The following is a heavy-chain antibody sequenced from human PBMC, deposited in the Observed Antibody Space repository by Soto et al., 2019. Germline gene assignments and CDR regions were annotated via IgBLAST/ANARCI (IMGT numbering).Heavy chain of an antibody. CDR1: GFTVSSNY. V-gene: IGHV3-66*01. Sequence: EVQLVESGGGLVQPGGSLRLSCAASGFTVSSNYMSWVRQAPGRGLEWVSVTYPGGTTHYADSVKGRFTISRDNSKNTMDLQMNSLRADDTAMYYCTRECRTSGSRDAVDIWGQGTVVTVSS. CDR3: TRECRTSGSRDAVDI. J-gene: IGHJ3*02. D-gene: IGHD1-26*01. CDR2: TYPGGTT.